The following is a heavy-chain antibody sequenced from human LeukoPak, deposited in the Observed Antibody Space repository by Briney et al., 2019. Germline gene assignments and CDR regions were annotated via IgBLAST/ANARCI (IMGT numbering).Heavy chain of an antibody. V-gene: IGHV5-51*01. CDR2: IYPGDSDT. CDR1: GYTFTNYW. D-gene: IGHD5-12*01. CDR3: ARRAYSHEWFDP. J-gene: IGHJ5*02. Sequence: GESLKISCKASGYTFTNYWIGWVRQMPGNGLECMGTIYPGDSDTRYSPSFQGQVTISADKSISTAYLQWTSLRASDTAMYYCARRAYSHEWFDPWGQGTLVTVSS.